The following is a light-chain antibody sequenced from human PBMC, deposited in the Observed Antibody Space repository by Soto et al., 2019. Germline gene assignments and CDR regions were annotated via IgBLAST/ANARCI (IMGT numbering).Light chain of an antibody. CDR2: KAS. CDR3: QQTYRTPLT. J-gene: IGKJ4*01. CDR1: QTISSW. Sequence: IQMTQSPSTLSGSVGDRVTITCRASQTISSWLAWYQQKPGKAPKLLIYKASTLKSGVPSRFSGSGSGTEFTLTISSLQPEDFATYSCQQTYRTPLTFGGGTKVDIK. V-gene: IGKV1-5*03.